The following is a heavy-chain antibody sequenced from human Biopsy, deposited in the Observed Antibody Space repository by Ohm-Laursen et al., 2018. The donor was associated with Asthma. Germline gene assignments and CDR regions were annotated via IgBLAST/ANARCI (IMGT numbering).Heavy chain of an antibody. CDR3: ARTYYDFLTGQVNDAFGI. D-gene: IGHD3-9*01. Sequence: ASVKVSCKASGYTFINYAIHWVRQAPGQRLEWMGWINAGNGNTKYSQKFQGRVTITRDTSASTAYMDLSSLRSEDTAVYYCARTYYDFLTGQVNDAFGIWGRGTVVTVSS. V-gene: IGHV1-3*01. CDR1: GYTFINYA. J-gene: IGHJ3*02. CDR2: INAGNGNT.